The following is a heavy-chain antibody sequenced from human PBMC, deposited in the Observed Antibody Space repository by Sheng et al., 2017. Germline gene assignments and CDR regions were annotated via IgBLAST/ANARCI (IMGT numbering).Heavy chain of an antibody. CDR2: IYYSGFT. V-gene: IGHV4-39*07. CDR3: ARLSDIVATIPLYFDF. D-gene: IGHD5-12*01. Sequence: QLQLQESGPGLVKPSETLSLTCTVSGGSISSSSYYWGWIRQPPGKGLEWIGSIYYSGFTYSNPSLKSRVTMSVDTSKNQFSLKLSSVTAADTAVYYCARLSDIVATIPLYFDFWGQGTLVNVSS. CDR1: GGSISSSSYY. J-gene: IGHJ4*02.